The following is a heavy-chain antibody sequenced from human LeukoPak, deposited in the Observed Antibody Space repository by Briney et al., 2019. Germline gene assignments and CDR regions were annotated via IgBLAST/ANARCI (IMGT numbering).Heavy chain of an antibody. V-gene: IGHV3-74*01. D-gene: IGHD5-18*01. CDR2: INGDGSST. CDR3: ADSNFDY. CDR1: GFTFSSYW. Sequence: PGGSLRLSCAASGFTFSSYWMHWVRQAPGKGLVWVSRINGDGSSTTYADSVKGRSTISRDNAKNTLYLQMNSLRAEDTTVYYCADSNFDYWGQGTLVTVSS. J-gene: IGHJ4*02.